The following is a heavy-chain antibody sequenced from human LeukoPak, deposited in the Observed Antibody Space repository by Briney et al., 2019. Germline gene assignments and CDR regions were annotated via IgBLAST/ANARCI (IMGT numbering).Heavy chain of an antibody. CDR3: ARIPTAALGGNYVDY. CDR2: IYYSGST. V-gene: IGHV4-39*07. J-gene: IGHJ4*02. D-gene: IGHD4-23*01. Sequence: SETLSLTCTVSGGSISSSSYYWGWIRQPPGKGLEWIGSIYYSGSTYYNPSLKSRVTISVDTSKNQFSLKLSSVTAADTAVYYCARIPTAALGGNYVDYWGQGTLVTVSS. CDR1: GGSISSSSYY.